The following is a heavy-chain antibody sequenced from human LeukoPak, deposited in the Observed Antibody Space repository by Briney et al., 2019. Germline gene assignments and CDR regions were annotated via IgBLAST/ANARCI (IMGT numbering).Heavy chain of an antibody. CDR2: IYYSGST. D-gene: IGHD3-22*01. Sequence: SETLSLTCTVSGASISSYYWSWIRQPPGKGLEWIGYIYYSGSTNYNPSLKSRVTISVDTSKNQFSLKLSSVTAADTAVYYCARGQGASYYYDSSGYYLYWGQGTLVTVSS. J-gene: IGHJ4*02. CDR1: GASISSYY. V-gene: IGHV4-59*01. CDR3: ARGQGASYYYDSSGYYLY.